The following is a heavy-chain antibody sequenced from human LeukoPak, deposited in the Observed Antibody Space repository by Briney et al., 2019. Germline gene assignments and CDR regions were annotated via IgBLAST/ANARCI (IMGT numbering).Heavy chain of an antibody. CDR2: ISGSGGST. V-gene: IGHV3-23*01. Sequence: GGSLRLSCAASGFTFSSYAMSWVRQAPGKGLEWVSAISGSGGSTYYADSVKGRFTNSRDNSKNTLYLQMNSLRAEDTAVYYCATRIMITFGGVIVEGPFDYWGQGTLVTVSS. CDR3: ATRIMITFGGVIVEGPFDY. CDR1: GFTFSSYA. D-gene: IGHD3-16*02. J-gene: IGHJ4*02.